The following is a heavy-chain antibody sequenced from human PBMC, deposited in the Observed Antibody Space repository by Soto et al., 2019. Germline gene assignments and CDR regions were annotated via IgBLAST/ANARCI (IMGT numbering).Heavy chain of an antibody. CDR1: GFTFSSYG. CDR2: ISFDGSNR. D-gene: IGHD6-19*01. V-gene: IGHV3-33*01. J-gene: IGHJ6*03. CDR3: ARGAGLSQYNYYINV. Sequence: QVQLVESGGGVVQPGRSLRLSCAASGFTFSSYGMHWVRQAPGKGLEWVAIISFDGSNRYYADSVKGRFTISRDSSKNTLYLQVNSLRAEDTAVYYCARGAGLSQYNYYINVWGKRTTVTVSS.